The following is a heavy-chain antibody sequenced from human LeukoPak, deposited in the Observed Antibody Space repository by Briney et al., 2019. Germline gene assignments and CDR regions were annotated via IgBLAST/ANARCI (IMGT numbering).Heavy chain of an antibody. Sequence: GGSLRLSCAASGFTFTNHGMHWVRQETGKGLEWVSAINPAGRTYYADSVRGRFIISRENAKNSFYLQLNSLRVEDTAIYYCAREGSDEFADIWGQGTFVTVSS. D-gene: IGHD3-10*01. J-gene: IGHJ3*02. CDR3: AREGSDEFADI. V-gene: IGHV3-13*01. CDR2: INPAGRT. CDR1: GFTFTNHG.